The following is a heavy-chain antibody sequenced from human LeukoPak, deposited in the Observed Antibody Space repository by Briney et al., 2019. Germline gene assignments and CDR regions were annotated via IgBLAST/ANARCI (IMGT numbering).Heavy chain of an antibody. Sequence: GGSLRLSCAASGFDFNTYWMDWVRQVPGKGLVWVSRINSDGTNTIYADSVKGRFIISRDNAKNTLSLQMTSLRAEDTAVYYCVRAGYRDAYNLWGQGTLVTVSS. CDR3: VRAGYRDAYNL. CDR2: INSDGTNT. D-gene: IGHD5-24*01. CDR1: GFDFNTYW. V-gene: IGHV3-74*01. J-gene: IGHJ4*02.